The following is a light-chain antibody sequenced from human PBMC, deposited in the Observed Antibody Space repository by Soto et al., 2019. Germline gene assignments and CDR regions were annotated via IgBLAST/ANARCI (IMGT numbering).Light chain of an antibody. V-gene: IGKV2-28*01. J-gene: IGKJ3*01. Sequence: DLVITQSPLSLPVTPGEPASISCRSSQSLLHSNGYNYLDWYLQKPGHSPQLLIYLGSNRAPGVPDRFSGSGSGTDFTLKISRVEAEDVGVYYCRQGLQTPLSFGPGTKV. CDR1: QSLLHSNGYNY. CDR3: RQGLQTPLS. CDR2: LGS.